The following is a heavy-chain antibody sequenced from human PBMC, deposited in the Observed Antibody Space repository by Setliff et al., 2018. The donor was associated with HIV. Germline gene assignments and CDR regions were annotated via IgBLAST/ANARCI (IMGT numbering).Heavy chain of an antibody. CDR1: GFTFNGYA. CDR2: ISSSSSSI. J-gene: IGHJ3*01. D-gene: IGHD3-3*01. Sequence: PGESLKISCVGSGFTFNGYAMNWVRQAPGKGLEWVSYISSSSSSIYYGDSVKGRFTISRDNAKNSLDLEMRSLTDEDTAVYYCVRDPGGIFDAFDVWGQGTMVTVSS. V-gene: IGHV3-48*02. CDR3: VRDPGGIFDAFDV.